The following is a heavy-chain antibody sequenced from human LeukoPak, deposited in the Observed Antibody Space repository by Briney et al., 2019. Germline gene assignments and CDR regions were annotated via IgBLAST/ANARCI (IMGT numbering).Heavy chain of an antibody. CDR3: ARPGEDENSGYEY. CDR2: IFPGDSDT. V-gene: IGHV5-51*01. D-gene: IGHD3-22*01. J-gene: IGHJ4*02. CDR1: GYRFTHSW. Sequence: GESLKISCKGSGYRFTHSWIAWVRQMPGKSLEWMGIIFPGDSDTRYSPSFLGQVSISADNSLNTAYLQWNNLSASDTAMYYCARPGEDENSGYEYWGQGTQVIVSS.